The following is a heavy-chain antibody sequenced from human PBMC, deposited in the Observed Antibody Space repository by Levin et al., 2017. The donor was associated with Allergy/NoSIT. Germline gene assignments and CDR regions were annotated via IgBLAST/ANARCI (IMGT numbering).Heavy chain of an antibody. J-gene: IGHJ5*02. CDR1: GFTFSSYA. CDR2: ISYDGSNK. V-gene: IGHV3-30*04. CDR3: ARDLGGSSGWYEFSWFDP. Sequence: PGGSLRLSCAASGFTFSSYAMHWVRQAPGKGLEWVAVISYDGSNKYYADSVKGRFTISRDNSKNTLYLQMNSLRAEDTAVYYCARDLGGSSGWYEFSWFDPWGQGTLVTVSS. D-gene: IGHD6-19*01.